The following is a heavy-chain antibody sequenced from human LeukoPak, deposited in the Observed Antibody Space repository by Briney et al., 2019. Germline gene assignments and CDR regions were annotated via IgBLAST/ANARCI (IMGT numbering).Heavy chain of an antibody. CDR2: IYYSGPT. D-gene: IGHD3-22*01. J-gene: IGHJ4*02. CDR1: GGSISSSGYY. V-gene: IGHV4-39*01. CDR3: AGYYDSSGYYSDY. Sequence: SETLSLTCIVSGGSISSSGYYWGWIRQPPGKGLEWIGSIYYSGPTYYNPSLKSRVTISVDPSKNPFSLKLSSVTAADTAVYYCAGYYDSSGYYSDYWGQGTLVTVSS.